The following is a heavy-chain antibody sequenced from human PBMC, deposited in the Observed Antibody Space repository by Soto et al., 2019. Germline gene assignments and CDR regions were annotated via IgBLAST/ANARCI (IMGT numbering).Heavy chain of an antibody. D-gene: IGHD2-8*02. CDR2: ISYDGSHR. CDR3: AKDPSQFSGGFHY. CDR1: GFTFGNYG. V-gene: IGHV3-30*18. J-gene: IGHJ4*02. Sequence: PGGSLRLSCAASGFTFGNYGMHWVRQAPGKGLEWVAVISYDGSHRYYADSVKGRFTISRDTSKNTLYLQMNTLGAEDTAIYYCAKDPSQFSGGFHYWGLGTLVTVSS.